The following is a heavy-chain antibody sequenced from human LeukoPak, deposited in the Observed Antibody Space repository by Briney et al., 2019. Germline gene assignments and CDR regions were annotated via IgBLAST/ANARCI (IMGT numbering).Heavy chain of an antibody. Sequence: SETLSLTCAAYGGSFSGNYWSWIRQPPGKGLEWIGEINHSGSTNYNPSLKSRVTILVDTSKNQFSLNLSSVTAADTAVYYCARTRFLEWLSTPFDPWGQGTLVTVSS. CDR3: ARTRFLEWLSTPFDP. D-gene: IGHD3-3*01. J-gene: IGHJ5*02. V-gene: IGHV4-34*01. CDR1: GGSFSGNY. CDR2: INHSGST.